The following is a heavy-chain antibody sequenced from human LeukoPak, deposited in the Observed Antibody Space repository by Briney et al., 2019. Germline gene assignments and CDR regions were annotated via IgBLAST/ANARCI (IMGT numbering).Heavy chain of an antibody. J-gene: IGHJ4*02. D-gene: IGHD3-22*01. Sequence: PGGSLRLSCAASGFTFSSYGMHWVRQAPGKGLEWVAFIRYDGSNKYYADSVKGRFTISRDNSKNTLYLQMNSLRVEDTAVYYCAKAGLYYDSSGYYHFDYWGQGTLVTVSS. CDR2: IRYDGSNK. CDR3: AKAGLYYDSSGYYHFDY. V-gene: IGHV3-30*02. CDR1: GFTFSSYG.